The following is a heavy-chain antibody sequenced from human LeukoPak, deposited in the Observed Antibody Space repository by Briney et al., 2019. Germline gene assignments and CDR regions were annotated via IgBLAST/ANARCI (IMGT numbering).Heavy chain of an antibody. D-gene: IGHD6-13*01. CDR3: ARRSSNSWDFDS. Sequence: SETLSLTCTVSGGSISSNYWSWIRQPPGKGLEWIGYIYHTGKTNYNPSLEGRVSISVDTSRSQFSLRLNSVAAADTAVYYCARRSSNSWDFDSWGPGTLDTVSS. CDR1: GGSISSNY. CDR2: IYHTGKT. J-gene: IGHJ4*02. V-gene: IGHV4-59*03.